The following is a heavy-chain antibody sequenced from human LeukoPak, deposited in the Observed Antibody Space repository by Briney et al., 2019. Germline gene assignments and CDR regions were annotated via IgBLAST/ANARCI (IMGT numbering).Heavy chain of an antibody. CDR3: ARTRVFDY. D-gene: IGHD6-13*01. Sequence: PGGSLRLSCAASGFTFSSYEMNWVRQAPGEALECVSFISSSGSTIYYADSVKGRFTISRDNAKNSLYLQMNTLRAEDTAVYYCARTRVFDYWGQGTLVTVSS. CDR1: GFTFSSYE. J-gene: IGHJ4*02. V-gene: IGHV3-48*03. CDR2: ISSSGSTI.